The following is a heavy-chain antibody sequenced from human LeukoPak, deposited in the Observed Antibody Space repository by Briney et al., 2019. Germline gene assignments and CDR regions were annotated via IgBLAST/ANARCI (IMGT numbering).Heavy chain of an antibody. CDR3: ARERDGRFFDY. D-gene: IGHD5-24*01. CDR2: INQDGSEK. Sequence: GGSLRLSCAVSGLIFRSYLMSWVRQAPGKGLEWVANINQDGSEKYFVDSVKGRFTISRDNAKNSLHLQMNTLRAEDTAVYYCARERDGRFFDYWGQGTLVTVSS. V-gene: IGHV3-7*01. CDR1: GLIFRSYL. J-gene: IGHJ4*02.